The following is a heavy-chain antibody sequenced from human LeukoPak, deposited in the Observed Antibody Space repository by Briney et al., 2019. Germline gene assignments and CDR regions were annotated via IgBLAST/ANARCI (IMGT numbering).Heavy chain of an antibody. CDR1: GYTFTSYG. D-gene: IGHD3-10*01. Sequence: ASVKVSCKASGYTFTSYGISWVRQAPGQGLEWMGWISAYNGNTNYAQKLQGRVTMTTDTSTSTAYMELRSLRSDDTAVYYCARRSITMVRGVIITHQYYYYYYGMDVWGQGTTVTVSS. CDR3: ARRSITMVRGVIITHQYYYYYYGMDV. CDR2: ISAYNGNT. J-gene: IGHJ6*02. V-gene: IGHV1-18*01.